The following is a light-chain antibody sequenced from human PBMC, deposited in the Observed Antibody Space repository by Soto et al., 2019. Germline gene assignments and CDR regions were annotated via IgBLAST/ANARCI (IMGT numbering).Light chain of an antibody. CDR1: SSDVGYYNY. Sequence: QSVLTQPASVSGSPGQSITISCTGTSSDVGYYNYVSWYQHHPGKAPKLMIHEVSNRPSGVSDRFSGSKSDNTASLTISGLQAEDEADYYCSSYTSSSILIFGGGTKVTVL. CDR3: SSYTSSSILI. V-gene: IGLV2-14*01. CDR2: EVS. J-gene: IGLJ2*01.